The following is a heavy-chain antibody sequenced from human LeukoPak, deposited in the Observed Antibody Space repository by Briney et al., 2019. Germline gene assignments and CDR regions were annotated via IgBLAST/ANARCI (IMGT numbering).Heavy chain of an antibody. Sequence: AGGSLRLSCAASGFTFSSYSMNWVRQAPGKGLEWVSSISSSSSYIYYADSVKGRFTISRDNAKNSLYLQMNSLRAEDTAVYYCARDENLRFGLYYYYMDVWGKGTTVTVSS. CDR1: GFTFSSYS. CDR3: ARDENLRFGLYYYYMDV. V-gene: IGHV3-21*01. D-gene: IGHD3-10*01. J-gene: IGHJ6*03. CDR2: ISSSSSYI.